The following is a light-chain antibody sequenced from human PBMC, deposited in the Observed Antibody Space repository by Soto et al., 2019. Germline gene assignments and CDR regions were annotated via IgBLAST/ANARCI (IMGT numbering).Light chain of an antibody. Sequence: EIGMTQSPSTLSVSAGERATLSWRASQSVNSNLAWYQQKPGQAPRLLIYGASSRATGIPARFSGSGYGTEFNLTITSLQSEDFAVYYCQQYNSWPRTFGQGTKVDIK. CDR1: QSVNSN. V-gene: IGKV3-15*01. CDR2: GAS. CDR3: QQYNSWPRT. J-gene: IGKJ1*01.